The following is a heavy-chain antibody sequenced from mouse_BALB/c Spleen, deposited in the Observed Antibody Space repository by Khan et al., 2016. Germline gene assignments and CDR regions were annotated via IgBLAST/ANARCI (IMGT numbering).Heavy chain of an antibody. V-gene: IGHV1S135*01. CDR2: IDPYNGGT. Sequence: SELVQSGPELVKPGASVKVSCKASGYAFTSYNMYWVKQSHGKSLEWIGYIDPYNGGTNYNQKFKGKATLTVDKSSSTAYMHLNSLTSEDSAVYYCAREGITTVVAKGLDYWGQGTTLTVSS. J-gene: IGHJ2*01. CDR3: AREGITTVVAKGLDY. D-gene: IGHD1-1*01. CDR1: GYAFTSYN.